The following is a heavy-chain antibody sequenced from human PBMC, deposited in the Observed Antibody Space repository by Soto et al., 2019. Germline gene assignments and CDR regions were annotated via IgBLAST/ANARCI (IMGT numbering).Heavy chain of an antibody. CDR3: ARAIWQQLVKWIDNWFDP. D-gene: IGHD6-13*01. Sequence: GASVKVSCKASGYTFTSYGISWVRQAPGQGLEWMGWISAYNGNTNYAQKLQGRVTMTTDTSTSTAYMELRSLRSDDTAVYYCARAIWQQLVKWIDNWFDPRGQGTLVTESS. J-gene: IGHJ5*02. CDR2: ISAYNGNT. CDR1: GYTFTSYG. V-gene: IGHV1-18*01.